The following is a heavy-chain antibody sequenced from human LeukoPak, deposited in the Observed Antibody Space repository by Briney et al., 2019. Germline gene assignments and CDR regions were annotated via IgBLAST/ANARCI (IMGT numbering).Heavy chain of an antibody. CDR3: ASLKARTTGPAAFDI. CDR2: RKGDGSTT. J-gene: IGHJ3*02. V-gene: IGHV3-74*01. Sequence: GGSLRLSCAASGFTFSKYWMHWVRQPPGKGLTWVARRKGDGSTTSYADSVKGRFIISRDNAKNTLYLQMNSLSNEDTALYYCASLKARTTGPAAFDIWGQGTMVHVYS. CDR1: GFTFSKYW. D-gene: IGHD1-1*01.